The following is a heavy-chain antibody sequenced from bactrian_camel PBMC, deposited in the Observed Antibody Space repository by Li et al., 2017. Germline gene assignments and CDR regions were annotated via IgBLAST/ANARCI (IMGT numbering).Heavy chain of an antibody. CDR1: GFIFSTYY. CDR2: IDGDGTT. D-gene: IGHD7*01. V-gene: IGHV3S10*01. CDR3: ARGLGWWLD. J-gene: IGHJ4*01. Sequence: DVQLVESGGGSVQAGGSLRLSCAASGFIFSTYYISWVRQAPGKGLEWVSNIDGDGTTYHADSVKGRFTISRDIFKNALYLQMNSLKSEDTALYYCARGLGWWLDWGQGTQVTVS.